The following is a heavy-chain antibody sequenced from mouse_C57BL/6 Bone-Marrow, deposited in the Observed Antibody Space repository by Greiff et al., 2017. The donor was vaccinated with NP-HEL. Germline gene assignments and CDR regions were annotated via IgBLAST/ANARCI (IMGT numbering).Heavy chain of an antibody. CDR1: GFNIKDYY. J-gene: IGHJ1*03. CDR2: IDPEDGDT. D-gene: IGHD1-1*01. V-gene: IGHV14-2*01. CDR3: ARIYDYGSSFWYFDG. Sequence: EVQLQQSGAELVKPGASVKLSCTASGFNIKDYYMHWVKQRTEQGLEWIGRIDPEDGDTKYAPKFQGKATITADTSSNTAYLQLSSLTSEATAVYYCARIYDYGSSFWYFDGWGTGTTVTV.